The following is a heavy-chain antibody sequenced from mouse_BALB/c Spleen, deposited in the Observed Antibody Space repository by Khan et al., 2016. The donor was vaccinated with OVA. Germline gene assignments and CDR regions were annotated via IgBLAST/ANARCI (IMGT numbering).Heavy chain of an antibody. J-gene: IGHJ2*01. CDR1: GFTFSSYA. Sequence: EVELVESGGGLVKPGGSLKVSCAASGFTFSSYAMSWVRQTPEKRLEWVATISSGGSLTSYPDSVQGRFTISRDNGKNTLYLLMSILRSEDTAMYYCVRVYFGYFDYWGQGTTLTVSS. V-gene: IGHV5-9-3*01. CDR2: ISSGGSLT. CDR3: VRVYFGYFDY. D-gene: IGHD2-1*01.